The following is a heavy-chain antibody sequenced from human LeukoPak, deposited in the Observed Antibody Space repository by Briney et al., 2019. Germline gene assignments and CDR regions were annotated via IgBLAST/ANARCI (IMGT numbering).Heavy chain of an antibody. Sequence: SETLSLTCTVSGGSISSGSYYWSWIRQPAGKGLEWIGRIYTSGSTNYNPSLKSRVTISVDTSKNQFSLKLSSVTAADTAVYYCARGSWDSSGWYSPHAFDIWGQGTMVTVSS. CDR2: IYTSGST. CDR1: GGSISSGSYY. J-gene: IGHJ3*02. D-gene: IGHD6-19*01. V-gene: IGHV4-61*02. CDR3: ARGSWDSSGWYSPHAFDI.